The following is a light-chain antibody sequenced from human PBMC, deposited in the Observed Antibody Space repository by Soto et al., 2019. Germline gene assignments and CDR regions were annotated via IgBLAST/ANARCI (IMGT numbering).Light chain of an antibody. CDR2: EVS. V-gene: IGLV2-23*02. CDR1: STNVGTYQA. Sequence: QSALTQPASVSGSPGQSVTISCTGTSTNVGTYQAISWYQQHPGKAPKLIIYEVSQRPSGVPNHFSGSKSGNTASLTISGLQAEDEADYYCCSYASSSTYVFGTGTKLTVL. J-gene: IGLJ1*01. CDR3: CSYASSSTYV.